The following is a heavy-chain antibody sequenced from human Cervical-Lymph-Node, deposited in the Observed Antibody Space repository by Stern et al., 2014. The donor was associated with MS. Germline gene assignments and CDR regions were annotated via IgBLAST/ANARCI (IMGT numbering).Heavy chain of an antibody. Sequence: QVQLQESGPGLVKPSETLSLTCTVSGGSISSSSYYWGWIRQPPGKGLEWIGGIYYSGSTYYNPSLKSRVTISVDTSKNQFSLKLSSVTAADTAVYYCARHPPDGSGSLFDYWGQGTLVTVSS. J-gene: IGHJ4*02. CDR1: GGSISSSSYY. CDR2: IYYSGST. D-gene: IGHD3-10*01. V-gene: IGHV4-39*01. CDR3: ARHPPDGSGSLFDY.